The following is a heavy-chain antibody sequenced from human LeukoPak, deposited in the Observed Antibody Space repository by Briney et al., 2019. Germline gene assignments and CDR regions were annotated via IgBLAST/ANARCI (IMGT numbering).Heavy chain of an antibody. CDR1: GGSISSSSYY. CDR3: ARDEGSAYPFDY. Sequence: ETLSLTCTVSGGSISSSSYYWGWIRRPPGKGLEWIGSIYYSGSTYYNPSLKSRVAISVDTSKNQFSLNLNSVTAADTAVYFCARDEGSAYPFDYWGQGTLVTVSS. CDR2: IYYSGST. J-gene: IGHJ4*02. D-gene: IGHD3-22*01. V-gene: IGHV4-39*07.